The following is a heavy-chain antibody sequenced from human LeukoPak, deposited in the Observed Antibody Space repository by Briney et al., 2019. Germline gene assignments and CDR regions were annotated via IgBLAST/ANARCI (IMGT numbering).Heavy chain of an antibody. D-gene: IGHD2-8*01. V-gene: IGHV3-74*01. J-gene: IGHJ4*02. CDR1: GFSFSAHW. CDR2: INGDATAT. CDR3: ARDKWWGASDH. Sequence: GGSLRLSCAASGFSFSAHWMHWVRQAPGKGLMWVAQINGDATATNYAGSVKGRFTISRDNAKNTVHLQMSALTAEDTAVCYCARDKWWGASDHWGQGSLVTVSS.